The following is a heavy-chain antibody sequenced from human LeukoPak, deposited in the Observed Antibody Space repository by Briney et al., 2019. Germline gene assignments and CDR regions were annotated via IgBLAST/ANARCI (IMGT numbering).Heavy chain of an antibody. J-gene: IGHJ4*02. CDR2: ISGTSSFM. CDR1: GFTFSRHG. CDR3: ARRLDC. Sequence: GGSLRLSCVASGFTFSRHGMNWVRQAPGKGLEWISYISGTSSFMYYADSVKGRFTISRDNAKNSLYLQMSSLRAEDTAVYYCARRLDCWGQGTLVTVSS. V-gene: IGHV3-48*01.